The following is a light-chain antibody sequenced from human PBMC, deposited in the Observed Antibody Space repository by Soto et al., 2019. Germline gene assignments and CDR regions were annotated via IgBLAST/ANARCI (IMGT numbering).Light chain of an antibody. Sequence: DIQMTQSPSTLSASVGDRVTITCRASQTISSWLAWYQQKPWKAPKLLIYKASSLESGVPSRLSGSGSGTEFTLTISSLQPDDFATYYCQQYNSYSTFGQGTRLDIK. CDR1: QTISSW. V-gene: IGKV1-5*03. CDR2: KAS. CDR3: QQYNSYST. J-gene: IGKJ5*01.